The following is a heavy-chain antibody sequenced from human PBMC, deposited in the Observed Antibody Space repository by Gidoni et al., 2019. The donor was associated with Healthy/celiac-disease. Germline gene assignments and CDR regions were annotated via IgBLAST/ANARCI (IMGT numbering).Heavy chain of an antibody. Sequence: QVQLQASGPGLVKPSETLSLTCTVSGGASSRYYWSWLRQPPGKGLEWIGYIYYSGSTNYNPSLKSRVTISVDTSKNQFSLKLSSLTAADTAVYYCARRKRYSYDNDAFDIWGQGTMVTVSS. J-gene: IGHJ3*02. D-gene: IGHD5-18*01. CDR3: ARRKRYSYDNDAFDI. CDR1: GGASSRYY. V-gene: IGHV4-59*08. CDR2: IYYSGST.